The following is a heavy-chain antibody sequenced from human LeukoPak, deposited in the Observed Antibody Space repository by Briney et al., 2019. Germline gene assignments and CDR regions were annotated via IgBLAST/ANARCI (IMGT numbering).Heavy chain of an antibody. CDR1: GFTFSSYS. V-gene: IGHV3-21*01. Sequence: GGSLRLSCAASGFTFSSYSMNWVRQAPGKGLEWVSSISSSSSYIYYADSVKGRFTISRDNAKNSLYLQMNSLRAEDTAVYYCARDSVLLYYYDSSGYYGLDYWGQGTLVTVSS. CDR3: ARDSVLLYYYDSSGYYGLDY. CDR2: ISSSSSYI. J-gene: IGHJ4*02. D-gene: IGHD3-22*01.